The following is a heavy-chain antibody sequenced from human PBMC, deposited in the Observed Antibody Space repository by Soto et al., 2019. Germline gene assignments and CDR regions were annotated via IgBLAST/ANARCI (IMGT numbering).Heavy chain of an antibody. CDR1: GGSINTGPYS. V-gene: IGHV4-30-2*01. J-gene: IGHJ3*02. D-gene: IGHD6-19*01. CDR2: IYHSGSP. Sequence: SETLSLTCAVSGGSINTGPYSWSWIRQPPGRGLEWIGYIYHSGSPYYNPSLRSRVTLSIDTSKSQFSLRLSSVTAADTAVYYCARAYTSGWYVGSFDIWGQGTMVTVSS. CDR3: ARAYTSGWYVGSFDI.